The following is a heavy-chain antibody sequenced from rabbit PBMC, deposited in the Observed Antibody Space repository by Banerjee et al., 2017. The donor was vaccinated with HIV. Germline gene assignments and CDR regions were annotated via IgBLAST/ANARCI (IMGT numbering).Heavy chain of an antibody. Sequence: QSLEESGGGLVKPEGSLTLTCKASGFDLSRYYYICWVCQAPGKGLEWIACIYGGASGTTYYASWAKGRFTISKTSSTTVTLQMTSLTAADTATYFCARDDAAGDGYIFKLWGPGTLVTVS. CDR2: IYGGASGTT. CDR1: GFDLSRYYY. V-gene: IGHV1S40*01. CDR3: ARDDAAGDGYIFKL. D-gene: IGHD6-1*01. J-gene: IGHJ4*01.